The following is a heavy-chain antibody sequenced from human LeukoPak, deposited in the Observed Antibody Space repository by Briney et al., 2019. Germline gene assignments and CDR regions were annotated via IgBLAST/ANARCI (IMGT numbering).Heavy chain of an antibody. CDR1: GFTFSSYA. CDR3: ARDPSYDSSGYYGFDY. J-gene: IGHJ4*02. D-gene: IGHD3-22*01. V-gene: IGHV3-30-3*01. Sequence: PGRSLRLSCAASGFTFSSYATHWVRQAPGKGLEWVAVISYDGSNKYYADSVKGRFTISRDNSKNTLYLQMNSLRAEDTAVYYCARDPSYDSSGYYGFDYWGQGTLVTVSS. CDR2: ISYDGSNK.